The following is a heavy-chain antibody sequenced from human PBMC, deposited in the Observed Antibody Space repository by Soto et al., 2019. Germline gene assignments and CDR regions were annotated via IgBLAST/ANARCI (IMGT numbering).Heavy chain of an antibody. CDR3: AKDQSVHYDFWSGHLGYFDY. D-gene: IGHD3-3*01. J-gene: IGHJ4*02. Sequence: GGSLRLSCAASGFTFSSYGMHWVRQAPGKGLEWVAVISYDGSNKYYADSVKGRFTISRDNSKNTLYLQMNSLRAEDTAVYYCAKDQSVHYDFWSGHLGYFDYWGQGTLVTVSS. V-gene: IGHV3-30*18. CDR2: ISYDGSNK. CDR1: GFTFSSYG.